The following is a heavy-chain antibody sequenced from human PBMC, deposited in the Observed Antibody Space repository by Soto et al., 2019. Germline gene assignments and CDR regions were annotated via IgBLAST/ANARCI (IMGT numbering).Heavy chain of an antibody. CDR1: GGSISSYY. D-gene: IGHD3-16*01. CDR3: ARGWGEREENFMDV. CDR2: IYYSGSA. J-gene: IGHJ6*02. V-gene: IGHV4-59*08. Sequence: PSETLSLTCTVSGGSISSYYWSWIRQTPGKGLQYIGYIYYSGSANYNPSLKSRVTISDDTSTNQIFLTLTSVTAADTAVYYCARGWGEREENFMDVWGQGTRVTVSS.